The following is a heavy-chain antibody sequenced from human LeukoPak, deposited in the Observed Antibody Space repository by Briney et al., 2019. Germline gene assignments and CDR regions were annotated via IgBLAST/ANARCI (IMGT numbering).Heavy chain of an antibody. CDR2: INHSGST. V-gene: IGHV4-34*01. J-gene: IGHJ6*02. D-gene: IGHD3-3*01. CDR1: GGSFSGYY. Sequence: SETLSLTCAVYGGSFSGYYWSWIRQPPGKGLEWIGEINHSGSTNYNPSLKSRVTISVDTSKNQFSLKLSSVTAADTAVYYCARGHLDFWSGYYYGIDVWGQGTTVTVSS. CDR3: ARGHLDFWSGYYYGIDV.